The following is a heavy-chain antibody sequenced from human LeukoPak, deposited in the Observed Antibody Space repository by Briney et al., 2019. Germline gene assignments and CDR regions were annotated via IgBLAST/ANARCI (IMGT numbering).Heavy chain of an antibody. Sequence: ASVKVSCKASGYTFTSYDINWVRQATGQGLEWMGWMNPNSGNTGYAQKFQGRVTMTRNTSISAAYMELSSLRSEDTAVYYCARVDRIQLWFRYWGQGTLVTVSS. J-gene: IGHJ4*02. CDR1: GYTFTSYD. V-gene: IGHV1-8*01. CDR2: MNPNSGNT. CDR3: ARVDRIQLWFRY. D-gene: IGHD5-18*01.